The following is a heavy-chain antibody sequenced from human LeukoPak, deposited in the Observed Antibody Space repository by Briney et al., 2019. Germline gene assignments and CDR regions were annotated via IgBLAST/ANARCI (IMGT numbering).Heavy chain of an antibody. J-gene: IGHJ5*02. CDR1: GFTFNTYV. CDR2: ISGSTGST. Sequence: GGSLRLSCEASGFTFNTYVMTWVRQAPGKGLEWVSAISGSTGSTYSADSVKGRFTISRDNSRNTLYLQMNSLRAEDTAVYYCATAPYSNSWHIDPWGQGTLVTVSS. CDR3: ATAPYSNSWHIDP. D-gene: IGHD6-13*01. V-gene: IGHV3-23*01.